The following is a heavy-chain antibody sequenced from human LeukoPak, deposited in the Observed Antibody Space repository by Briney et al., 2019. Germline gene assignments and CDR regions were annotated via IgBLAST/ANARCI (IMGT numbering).Heavy chain of an antibody. Sequence: PSETLSLTCTVSGGSISSSSYYWGWIRQPPGKGLEWIGSIYYSGSTYYNPSLKSRVTISVDTSKNQFSLKLSSVTAADTAVYYCARRAATINWGQGTLVTVSS. J-gene: IGHJ4*02. CDR3: ARRAATIN. D-gene: IGHD5-24*01. V-gene: IGHV4-39*01. CDR2: IYYSGST. CDR1: GGSISSSSYY.